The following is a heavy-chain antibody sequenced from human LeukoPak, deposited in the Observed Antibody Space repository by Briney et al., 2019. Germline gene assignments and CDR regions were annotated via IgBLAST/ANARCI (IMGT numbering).Heavy chain of an antibody. Sequence: PGGSLRLSCADSGITFSSYAMSWVRQAPGKGLEWVSGTSISGGSTFYADSVKGRFTISRDISKNTLYLQMNSLRAEDTAVYYCAKDAISAAARGDAFDIWGQGTMVTVSS. D-gene: IGHD6-13*01. CDR1: GITFSSYA. CDR3: AKDAISAAARGDAFDI. CDR2: TSISGGST. V-gene: IGHV3-23*01. J-gene: IGHJ3*02.